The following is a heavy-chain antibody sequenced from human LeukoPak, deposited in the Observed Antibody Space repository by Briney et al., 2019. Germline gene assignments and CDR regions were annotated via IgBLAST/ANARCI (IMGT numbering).Heavy chain of an antibody. CDR1: GFTFSNYA. CDR2: ISNDGISK. J-gene: IGHJ6*02. D-gene: IGHD3-22*01. CDR3: ARDRSSGYIRGGYYYYGMDV. Sequence: PGRSLRLSCAASGFTFSNYAVHWVRQAPGKGLEWVAVISNDGISKYYADSVKGRFTISRDNSKNTLYLQMNSLRAEDTAVYYCARDRSSGYIRGGYYYYGMDVWGQGTTVTVSS. V-gene: IGHV3-30-3*01.